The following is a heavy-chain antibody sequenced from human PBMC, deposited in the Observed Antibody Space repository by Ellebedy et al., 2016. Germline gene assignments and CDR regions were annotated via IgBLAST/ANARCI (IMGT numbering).Heavy chain of an antibody. D-gene: IGHD4-11*01. CDR2: ISTTSSYT. CDR3: AREGYYSALDV. CDR1: GFTFSDYY. Sequence: GGSLRLSXAASGFTFSDYYMIWIRQAPGKGLEWVSYISTTSSYTNYADSVKGRLAISRDNAKSSLYLQMSSLRAEDTAVYYCAREGYYSALDVWGQGTTVTVSS. V-gene: IGHV3-11*05. J-gene: IGHJ6*02.